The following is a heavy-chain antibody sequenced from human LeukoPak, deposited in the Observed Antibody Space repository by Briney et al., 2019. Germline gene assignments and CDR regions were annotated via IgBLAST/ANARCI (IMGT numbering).Heavy chain of an antibody. D-gene: IGHD3-22*01. Sequence: ASVKVSCKASGYTFTSYDINWVRQATGQGLEWMGWMNPNSGNTGYAQKFQGRVTMTRDTSISTAYMELSRLRSDDTAVYYCARDIQSYYDSWDAFDIWGQGTMVTVSS. V-gene: IGHV1-8*02. CDR3: ARDIQSYYDSWDAFDI. J-gene: IGHJ3*02. CDR1: GYTFTSYD. CDR2: MNPNSGNT.